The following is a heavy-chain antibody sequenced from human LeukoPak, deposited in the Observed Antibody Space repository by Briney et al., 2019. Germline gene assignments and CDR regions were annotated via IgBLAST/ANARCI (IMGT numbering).Heavy chain of an antibody. V-gene: IGHV4-61*02. Sequence: SQTLSLTCTVSGGSISSGSYYWSWIRQPAGKGLEWIGRICTSGSTNYNPSLKSRVTISVDTSKNQFSLKLSSVTAADTAVYYCAREVVTPYFDYWGQGTLVTVSS. CDR2: ICTSGST. CDR3: AREVVTPYFDY. D-gene: IGHD4-23*01. J-gene: IGHJ4*02. CDR1: GGSISSGSYY.